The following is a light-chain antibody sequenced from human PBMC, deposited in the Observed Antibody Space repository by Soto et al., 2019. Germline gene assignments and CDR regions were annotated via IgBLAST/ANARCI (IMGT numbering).Light chain of an antibody. V-gene: IGLV2-14*01. J-gene: IGLJ2*01. CDR3: SSYTTTSNLYVV. CDR1: SSDVGGYNF. Sequence: QSALTQPASVSGSPGQSITISCTGTSSDVGGYNFVSWYQHHPGKAPKLMIYEVTNRPSGVSNRFSGSKSVNTASLTISGLQAEDEADYYCSSYTTTSNLYVVFGGGTKLTVL. CDR2: EVT.